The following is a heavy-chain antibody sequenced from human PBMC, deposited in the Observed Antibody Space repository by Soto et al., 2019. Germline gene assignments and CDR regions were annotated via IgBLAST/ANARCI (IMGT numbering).Heavy chain of an antibody. CDR2: IYYSGIT. CDR3: AEAVTVFGRVSRFWLDP. V-gene: IGHV4-30-4*01. D-gene: IGHD3-3*01. Sequence: QVRLQESGPGLVKPSQTLSLKCTVSGASISSGDYYWSWVRQPPGKGLEWIGYIYYSGITYFNPSLRCRVAISMNTSKNHFSLTLSSVTAADAAVYFCAEAVTVFGRVSRFWLDPWGQGTLVTVSS. J-gene: IGHJ5*02. CDR1: GASISSGDYY.